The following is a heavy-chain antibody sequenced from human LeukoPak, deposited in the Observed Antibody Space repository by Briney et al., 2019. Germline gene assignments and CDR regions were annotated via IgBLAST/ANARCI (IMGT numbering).Heavy chain of an antibody. J-gene: IGHJ4*02. Sequence: SGGSVRLSCAASGYTFDDYAMPWVRQAPGKGLEWVSGISWNSGSIGYADSVKGRFTISRDNAKNSLYLQMNSLRAEDTALYYCAKDSEVAAAGPAFDYWGQGTLVTVSS. CDR2: ISWNSGSI. V-gene: IGHV3-9*01. D-gene: IGHD6-13*01. CDR1: GYTFDDYA. CDR3: AKDSEVAAAGPAFDY.